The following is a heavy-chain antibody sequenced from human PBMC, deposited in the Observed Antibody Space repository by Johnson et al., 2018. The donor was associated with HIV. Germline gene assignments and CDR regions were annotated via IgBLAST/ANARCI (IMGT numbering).Heavy chain of an antibody. J-gene: IGHJ3*02. CDR3: TRHGGYDPRGYVGAFDI. Sequence: QVLLVESGGGVVQPGRSLRLSCAASGFTFSSYGMHWVRQAPGKGLEWVAVISYDGSNKYYADSVKGRFTISRDNSKNTLYLQMNSLKTEDTAVYYCTRHGGYDPRGYVGAFDIWGQGTMVTVSS. CDR2: ISYDGSNK. V-gene: IGHV3-30*03. CDR1: GFTFSSYG. D-gene: IGHD5-12*01.